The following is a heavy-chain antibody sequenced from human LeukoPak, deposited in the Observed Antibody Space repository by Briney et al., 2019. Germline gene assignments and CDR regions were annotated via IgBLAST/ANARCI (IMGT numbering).Heavy chain of an antibody. D-gene: IGHD1-14*01. J-gene: IGHJ4*02. Sequence: PSETLSLTCAVYGGSFSGYYWSWIRQPPGKGLEWMGEINHSGSTNYNPSLKSRVTISVDTSKNQSSLKLSSVTAADTAVYYCARLTGSNNSPVEYVRSEDYWGQGTLVTVSS. V-gene: IGHV4-34*01. CDR3: ARLTGSNNSPVEYVRSEDY. CDR2: INHSGST. CDR1: GGSFSGYY.